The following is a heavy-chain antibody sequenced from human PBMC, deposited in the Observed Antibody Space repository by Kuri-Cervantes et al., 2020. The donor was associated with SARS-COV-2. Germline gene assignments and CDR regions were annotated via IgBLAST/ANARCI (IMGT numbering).Heavy chain of an antibody. J-gene: IGHJ4*02. CDR1: GYTFTSYD. D-gene: IGHD6-13*01. V-gene: IGHV1-8*03. Sequence: ASVKVSCKASGYTFTSYDINWVRQATGQGLEWMGWTNPNSGNTGYAQKFQGRVTITRNTSISTAYMELSSLRSEDTAVYYCARESADQLGYDYWGQGTLVTVSS. CDR3: ARESADQLGYDY. CDR2: TNPNSGNT.